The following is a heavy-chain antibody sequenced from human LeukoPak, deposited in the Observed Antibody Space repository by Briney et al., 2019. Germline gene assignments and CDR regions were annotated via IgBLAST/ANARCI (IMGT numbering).Heavy chain of an antibody. CDR2: IYSGGST. J-gene: IGHJ4*02. D-gene: IGHD6-13*01. Sequence: GGSLRLSCAASGFXVSSNYMSWVRQAPGKGLEWVSVIYSGGSTYYADSVKGRFTISRDNSKNTLYLQMNSLRAEDTAVYYCARDIGAARYFDYWGQGTQVTVSS. CDR3: ARDIGAARYFDY. CDR1: GFXVSSNY. V-gene: IGHV3-53*01.